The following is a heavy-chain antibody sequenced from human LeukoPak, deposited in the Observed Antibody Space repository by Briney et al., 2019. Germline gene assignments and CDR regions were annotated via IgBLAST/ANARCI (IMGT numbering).Heavy chain of an antibody. CDR1: GFSFRSYW. V-gene: IGHV3-7*01. CDR2: IKQDGSEK. Sequence: GGSLRLSCATTGFSFRSYWMNWIRQAPGKWLEWLAIIKQDGSEKHYKGSVEGRFTISRDNAKNSLHLQMKSLGAEDTAVYYCAGESGYLITSWGKGTLVTVSS. CDR3: AGESGYLITS. J-gene: IGHJ5*02. D-gene: IGHD3-9*01.